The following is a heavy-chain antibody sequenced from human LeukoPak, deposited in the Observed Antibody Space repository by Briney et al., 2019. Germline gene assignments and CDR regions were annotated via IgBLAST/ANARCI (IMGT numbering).Heavy chain of an antibody. CDR3: ARQPLFPHRFDP. Sequence: GGSLRLFRSASGLTFRNYCKTWVRPAPGEGPEGVGTRKHAGGEKYYVDSVKGRFTVSRDNTENSLYLQMNSLRAEDTAVYYCARQPLFPHRFDPWGQGTLVTVSS. CDR2: RKHAGGEK. CDR1: GLTFRNYC. J-gene: IGHJ5*02. V-gene: IGHV3-7*04.